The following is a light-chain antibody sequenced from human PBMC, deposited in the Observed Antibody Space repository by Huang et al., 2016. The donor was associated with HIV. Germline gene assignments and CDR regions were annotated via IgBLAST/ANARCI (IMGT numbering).Light chain of an antibody. CDR3: MQGTHSPPGT. CDR1: QSLIYSDGNTY. CDR2: NVS. J-gene: IGKJ1*01. Sequence: DVVLTQSPLSLPVTLGQPASISCRSSQSLIYSDGNTYLNWYQQRPGQSPSGRSYNVSNRDSWVPDRFSCSGSGTDFTLKISRVEAEDVGVYFCMQGTHSPPGTFGQGTKVDIK. V-gene: IGKV2-30*01.